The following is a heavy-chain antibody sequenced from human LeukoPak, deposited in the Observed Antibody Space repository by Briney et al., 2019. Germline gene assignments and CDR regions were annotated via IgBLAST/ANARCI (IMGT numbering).Heavy chain of an antibody. Sequence: SETLSLTCSVSGDSIGSGGYYWSWIRQPAGKGLDYIGRISTSGSTNYNPSLKSRVTISVDTSKNQFSLKLSSVTAADTAVYYCARLYGNFQNYYDYWGQGTLVTVSS. CDR3: ARLYGNFQNYYDY. J-gene: IGHJ4*02. V-gene: IGHV4-61*02. CDR1: GDSIGSGGYY. D-gene: IGHD1-7*01. CDR2: ISTSGST.